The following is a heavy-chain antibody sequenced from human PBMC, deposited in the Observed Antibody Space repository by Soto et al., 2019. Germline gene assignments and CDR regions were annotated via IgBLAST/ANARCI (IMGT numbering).Heavy chain of an antibody. J-gene: IGHJ4*02. CDR1: GGSISSYY. CDR2: IYYSGST. D-gene: IGHD6-6*01. Sequence: SETLSLTCTVSGGSISSYYWSWIRQPPGKGLEWIGYIYYSGSTNYNPSLKSRVTISVDTSKNQFSLKLSSVTAADTAVYYCARETNEYSSANFDYWGQGTLVTVSS. CDR3: ARETNEYSSANFDY. V-gene: IGHV4-59*01.